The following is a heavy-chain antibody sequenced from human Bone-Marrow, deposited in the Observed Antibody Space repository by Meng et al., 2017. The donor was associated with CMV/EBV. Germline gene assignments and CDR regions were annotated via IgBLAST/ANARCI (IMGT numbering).Heavy chain of an antibody. CDR1: GGSISSYY. Sequence: SETLSLTCTVSGGSISSYYWSWIRQPPGKGLEWIGYIYYSGSTNYNPSLKSRVTISVDTSKNQFSLKLSSVTAADTAVYYCAKDIGGSYYYDSGTYTNYYGMDVWRQGTTVTVS. CDR3: AKDIGGSYYYDSGTYTNYYGMDV. J-gene: IGHJ6*02. CDR2: IYYSGST. V-gene: IGHV4-59*01. D-gene: IGHD3-10*01.